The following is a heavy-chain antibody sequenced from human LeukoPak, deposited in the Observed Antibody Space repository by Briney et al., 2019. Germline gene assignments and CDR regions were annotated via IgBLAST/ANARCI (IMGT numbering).Heavy chain of an antibody. V-gene: IGHV3-23*01. CDR2: ITGSGAST. Sequence: GESLRLSCAASGFTFSAYAMSWVRQAPGKGLEWVSAITGSGASTYYADSVKGRFTISRDNSKNTLYLQMNSLRAEDAAVYYCAKRISGWYYSDYWGQGTLVTVSS. D-gene: IGHD6-19*01. J-gene: IGHJ4*02. CDR1: GFTFSAYA. CDR3: AKRISGWYYSDY.